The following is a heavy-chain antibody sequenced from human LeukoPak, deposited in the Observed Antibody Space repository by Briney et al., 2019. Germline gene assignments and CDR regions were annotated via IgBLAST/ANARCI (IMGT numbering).Heavy chain of an antibody. V-gene: IGHV1-18*01. D-gene: IGHD6-13*01. CDR3: ARAGGPAYSSRWRYYYYMDV. CDR2: ISAYNGNT. Sequence: GASVKVSCKASGYTFTSYGITWVRQAPGQGLEWMGWISAYNGNTNYAQKLQGRVTMTTDTSTSTAYMELRSLRSDDTAVYYCARAGGPAYSSRWRYYYYMDVWGKGTTVTISS. CDR1: GYTFTSYG. J-gene: IGHJ6*03.